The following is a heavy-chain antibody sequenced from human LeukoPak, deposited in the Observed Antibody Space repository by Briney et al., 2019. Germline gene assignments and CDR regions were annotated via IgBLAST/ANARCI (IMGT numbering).Heavy chain of an antibody. CDR2: ISAYNGNT. D-gene: IGHD2-21*02. J-gene: IGHJ3*02. V-gene: IGHV1-18*04. Sequence: ASVKVSCKASGYTFTGYYMHWVRQAPGQGLEWMGWISAYNGNTNYAQKLQGRVTMTTDTSTSTAYMGLRSLRSDDTAVYYCARAYCGGDCLPDIWGQGTMVTVSS. CDR1: GYTFTGYY. CDR3: ARAYCGGDCLPDI.